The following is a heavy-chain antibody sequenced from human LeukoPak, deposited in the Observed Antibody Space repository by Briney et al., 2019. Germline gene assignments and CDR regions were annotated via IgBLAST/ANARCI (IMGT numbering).Heavy chain of an antibody. CDR1: GGSISSYY. V-gene: IGHV4-59*01. CDR3: AVSSGYYGYYFDY. Sequence: SETLSLTCTVSGGSISSYYWSWIRQPPGKGLEWIGYIYYSGSTNYNPSLKSRVTISVDTSKNQFSLKLSSETAADTAVYYCAVSSGYYGYYFDYWGQGTLVTVSS. J-gene: IGHJ4*02. D-gene: IGHD3-22*01. CDR2: IYYSGST.